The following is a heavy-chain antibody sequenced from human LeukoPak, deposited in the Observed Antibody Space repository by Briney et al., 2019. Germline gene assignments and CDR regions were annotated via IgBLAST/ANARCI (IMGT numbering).Heavy chain of an antibody. CDR2: VNPNSGGT. D-gene: IGHD3-10*01. J-gene: IGHJ4*02. V-gene: IGHV1-2*02. CDR1: GYTFTGYY. CDR3: ARDRHTYYYGSGSYQDY. Sequence: GASVKVSCKASGYTFTGYYLHWVRQAPGQGLEWMGCVNPNSGGTNYAQKFQGRVTMTRDTSISTAYMELSRLRSDDTAVYYCARDRHTYYYGSGSYQDYWGQGTLVTVSS.